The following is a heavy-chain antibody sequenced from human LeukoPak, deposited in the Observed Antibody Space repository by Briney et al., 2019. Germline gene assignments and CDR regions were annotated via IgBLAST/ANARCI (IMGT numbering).Heavy chain of an antibody. V-gene: IGHV1-8*01. J-gene: IGHJ4*02. D-gene: IGHD6-19*01. CDR1: GYTFTSYD. CDR2: MNPNSGNT. Sequence: ASVKVSCKASGYTFTSYDINWVRQATGQGLEWMGWMNPNSGNTGYAQKFQGRVTMTRNTSISTAYMELSSLRSEDTAVYYCARDRAVADNYYFDYWGQGTLVTVSS. CDR3: ARDRAVADNYYFDY.